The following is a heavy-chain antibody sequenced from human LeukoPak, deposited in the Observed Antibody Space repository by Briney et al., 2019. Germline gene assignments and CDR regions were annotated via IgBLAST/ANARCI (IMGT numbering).Heavy chain of an antibody. Sequence: TPSETLSLTCVVSGGSVSGYYWGWIRQPPGRGLEWIGYVYYSGSTNYNPSFKSRITISADTSRNQFSLQLSSVTAADTAVYYCARIHRYCSGGACYVLDNWGQGTLVAVSS. V-gene: IGHV4-59*02. CDR2: VYYSGST. J-gene: IGHJ4*02. CDR1: GGSVSGYY. CDR3: ARIHRYCSGGACYVLDN. D-gene: IGHD2-15*01.